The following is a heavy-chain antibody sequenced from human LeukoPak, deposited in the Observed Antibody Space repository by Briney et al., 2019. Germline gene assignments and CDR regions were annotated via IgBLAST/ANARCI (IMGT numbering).Heavy chain of an antibody. J-gene: IGHJ4*02. D-gene: IGHD6-19*01. CDR1: GGTFSSYA. CDR2: IIPIFGTA. Sequence: ASVKVSCKASGGTFSSYAISWVRQAPGQGLEWMGGIIPIFGTANYAQKFQGRVTITADESTSTAYMVLSSLRSDDTAVYYCALYSSGWPVRNWGQGTLVTVSS. CDR3: ALYSSGWPVRN. V-gene: IGHV1-69*13.